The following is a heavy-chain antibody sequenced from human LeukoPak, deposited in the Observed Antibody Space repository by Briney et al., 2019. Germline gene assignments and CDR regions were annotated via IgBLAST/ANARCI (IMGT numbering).Heavy chain of an antibody. J-gene: IGHJ4*02. CDR1: GFTVSSTY. Sequence: GGSLRLSCAASGFTVSSTYMSWVRQAPGKGLEWVSVIYSGGSTFYADSVKGRFTISRDNSENTLSLQMNSLRGEDTAVYYCASESNYDSWGQGTLVTVSS. CDR3: ASESNYDS. V-gene: IGHV3-66*02. CDR2: IYSGGST.